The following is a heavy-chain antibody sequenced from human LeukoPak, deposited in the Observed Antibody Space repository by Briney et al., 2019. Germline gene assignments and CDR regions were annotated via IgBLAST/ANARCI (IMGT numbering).Heavy chain of an antibody. CDR1: GFTFDDYA. CDR2: ISWNSGII. D-gene: IGHD4-23*01. J-gene: IGHJ4*02. CDR3: AKGSSVVIPGYFYY. V-gene: IGHV3-9*03. Sequence: PGGSLRLSCAASGFTFDDYAMYWVRQAPGKGLEWVSGISWNSGIIGYADSVKGRFTISRDNAKNSLYLQMNSLRAEDMALYYCAKGSSVVIPGYFYYLGQGTLVTVSS.